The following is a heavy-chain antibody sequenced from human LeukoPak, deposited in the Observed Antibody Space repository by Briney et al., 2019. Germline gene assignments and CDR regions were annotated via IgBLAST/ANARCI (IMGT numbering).Heavy chain of an antibody. J-gene: IGHJ5*02. CDR1: GFPFSSYG. V-gene: IGHV3-30*18. CDR2: ISYDGSNK. Sequence: PGRSLRLSCAASGFPFSSYGMHWVRPAPGKGLEWVAVISYDGSNKYYADSVKGRFTISRDNSKNTLYLQMNSLRAEDTAVYYCAKDQSMMYALSDPWGQGTLVTVSS. CDR3: AKDQSMMYALSDP. D-gene: IGHD2-8*01.